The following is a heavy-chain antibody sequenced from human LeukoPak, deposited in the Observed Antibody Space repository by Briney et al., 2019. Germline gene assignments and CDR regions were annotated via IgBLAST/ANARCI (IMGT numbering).Heavy chain of an antibody. CDR1: GGSISSGSYY. V-gene: IGHV4-61*02. D-gene: IGHD7-27*01. CDR2: IYTSGST. CDR3: ARGPYAWGYIDY. Sequence: PSETLSLTCTVSGGSISSGSYYWSWIRQPAGKGLEWIGRIYTSGSTNHNPSLKSRVTISVDTSKNQFSLKLSSVTAADTAVYYCARGPYAWGYIDYWGQGTLVTVSS. J-gene: IGHJ4*02.